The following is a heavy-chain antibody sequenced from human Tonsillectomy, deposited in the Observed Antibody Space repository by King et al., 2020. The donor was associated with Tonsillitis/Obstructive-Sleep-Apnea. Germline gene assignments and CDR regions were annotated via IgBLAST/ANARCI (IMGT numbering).Heavy chain of an antibody. CDR1: GYTFTSYY. Sequence: VQLVESGAEVKKPGASVTVSCKASGYTFTSYYMHWVRQAPGQGLEWMGIINPSGGSTSYAQKFQGRVTMTRDTSTSTVYMELSSLRSEDTAVYYCARGRKPTIFGVVIISDAFDIWGQGTMVTVSS. J-gene: IGHJ3*02. CDR2: INPSGGST. CDR3: ARGRKPTIFGVVIISDAFDI. V-gene: IGHV1-46*01. D-gene: IGHD3-3*01.